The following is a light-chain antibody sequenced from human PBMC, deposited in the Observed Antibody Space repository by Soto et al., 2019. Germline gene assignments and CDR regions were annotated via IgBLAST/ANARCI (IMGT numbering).Light chain of an antibody. CDR3: QQSYSTPFT. J-gene: IGKJ4*01. V-gene: IGKV3D-15*01. CDR1: QSVYND. CDR2: DAS. Sequence: EIVMTQSPATLSVSPGDRATLSCRASQSVYNDLAWYQQKPGQPPRLLIYDASTRATGIPARFSGSQSGTEFTLTISSLLSEDFATYYCQQSYSTPFTFGGGAKVDIK.